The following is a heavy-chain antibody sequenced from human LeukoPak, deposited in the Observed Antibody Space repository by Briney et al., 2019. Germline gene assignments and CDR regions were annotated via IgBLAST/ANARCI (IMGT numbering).Heavy chain of an antibody. D-gene: IGHD3-22*01. Sequence: PSETLSLTCAVYGGSFSGYYWSWIRQPPGKGLEWIGEINHSGSTNYNPSLKSRVTISVDTSKNQFSLKLSSVTAADTAVYYCARANSGNKYYYDSSGYDHFDYWGQGTLVTVSS. CDR3: ARANSGNKYYYDSSGYDHFDY. CDR1: GGSFSGYY. V-gene: IGHV4-34*01. J-gene: IGHJ4*02. CDR2: INHSGST.